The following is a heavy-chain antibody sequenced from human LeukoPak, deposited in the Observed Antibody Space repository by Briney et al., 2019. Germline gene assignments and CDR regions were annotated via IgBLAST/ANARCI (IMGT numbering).Heavy chain of an antibody. D-gene: IGHD4-23*01. J-gene: IGHJ4*02. V-gene: IGHV3-30*04. Sequence: RSLRLSCAASGFTFSSYAMHWVRQAPGKGLEWVAVISYDGSNKYYADSVKGRFTISRDNSKNTLYLQMNSLRAEDTAVYYCARQIPRTTTTVVTPSVLDYWGQGTLVTVSS. CDR2: ISYDGSNK. CDR3: ARQIPRTTTTVVTPSVLDY. CDR1: GFTFSSYA.